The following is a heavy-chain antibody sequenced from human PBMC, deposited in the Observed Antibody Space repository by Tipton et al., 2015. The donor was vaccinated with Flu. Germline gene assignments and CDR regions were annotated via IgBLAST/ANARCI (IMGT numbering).Heavy chain of an antibody. CDR3: ARVDCVVRGCHMWWFDP. J-gene: IGHJ5*02. D-gene: IGHD2-21*01. Sequence: QLVQSGAEVKTPGASVKVSCKASGYTFTDFFIHWVRQAPGQGLEWMGRINPDSGDTDYAQEFQARVTMTRDTSVSIAYVELSRLTSDDTAVYYCARVDCVVRGCHMWWFDPWGQGALVTVSS. CDR2: INPDSGDT. CDR1: GYTFTDFF. V-gene: IGHV1-2*06.